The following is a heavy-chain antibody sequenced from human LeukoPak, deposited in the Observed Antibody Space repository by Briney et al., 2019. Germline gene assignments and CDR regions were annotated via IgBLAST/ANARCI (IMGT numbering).Heavy chain of an antibody. CDR2: MSYSGDT. V-gene: IGHV4-31*03. CDR1: GGSISSGGYY. J-gene: IGHJ4*02. Sequence: SETLSLTCTVSGGSISSGGYYWSWIRQHPGTGLEGIGYMSYSGDTYYNASLKSRLTISVDTSKNQFSLKVSSVTAADTAVYYCARAKYNSGWYLDHWGQGTLVTVSS. CDR3: ARAKYNSGWYLDH. D-gene: IGHD6-19*01.